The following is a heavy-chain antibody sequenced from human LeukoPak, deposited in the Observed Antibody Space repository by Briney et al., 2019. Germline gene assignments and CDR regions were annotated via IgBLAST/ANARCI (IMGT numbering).Heavy chain of an antibody. CDR2: INHSGST. Sequence: PSETLSLTCAVYGGSFSGYYWSWIRQPPGKGLEWIGEINHSGSTNYNPSLKSRVTISVDTSKNQFSLKLSSVTAAETAVYYCASHYYGSGSWGQGTLVTVSS. CDR1: GGSFSGYY. V-gene: IGHV4-34*01. D-gene: IGHD3-10*01. CDR3: ASHYYGSGS. J-gene: IGHJ4*02.